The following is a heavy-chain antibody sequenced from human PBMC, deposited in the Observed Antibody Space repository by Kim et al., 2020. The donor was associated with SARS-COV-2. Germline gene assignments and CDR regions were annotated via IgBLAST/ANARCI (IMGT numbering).Heavy chain of an antibody. CDR2: ILYDGSNK. D-gene: IGHD3-16*02. CDR1: GFTFISYD. J-gene: IGHJ6*03. V-gene: IGHV3-33*01. Sequence: GGSLRLSCAASGFTFISYDLHWVRQAPGKGLEWVAVILYDGSNKYYADSVKGRFTISSDNSKNTLSLQMDSLRAEDTAVYYCAVIFADPYYMDVWGKGTTVTVSS. CDR3: AVIFADPYYMDV.